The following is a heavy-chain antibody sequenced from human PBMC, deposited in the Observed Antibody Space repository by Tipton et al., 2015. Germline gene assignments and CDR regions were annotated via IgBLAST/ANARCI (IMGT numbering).Heavy chain of an antibody. V-gene: IGHV4-59*01. J-gene: IGHJ6*02. CDR1: GGSISSYY. CDR3: ARDGDSGTWYKNYYHAMDL. CDR2: IYYNGRT. Sequence: TLSLTCTVSGGSISSYYWNWIRQPPGKGLEWIGHIYYNGRTNYNSSLESRVSISVDTSKNQFPLKLTSATAADSAVYFCARDGDSGTWYKNYYHAMDLWGQGTTVTVSS. D-gene: IGHD6-13*01.